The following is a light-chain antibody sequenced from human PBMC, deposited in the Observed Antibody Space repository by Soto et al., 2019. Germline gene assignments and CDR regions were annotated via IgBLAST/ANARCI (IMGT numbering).Light chain of an antibody. CDR1: SSEVGSYHY. V-gene: IGLV2-14*01. Sequence: QSVLTRPASVSRSPGQSMTISCTGTSSEVGSYHYVSWFQQHPGKAPKLIIFEVSDRPSGVSTRFSGSKSGDTASLTISGLQADHEADYYCSSYTSGRDVYVFGGGTKVTV. J-gene: IGLJ1*01. CDR2: EVS. CDR3: SSYTSGRDVYV.